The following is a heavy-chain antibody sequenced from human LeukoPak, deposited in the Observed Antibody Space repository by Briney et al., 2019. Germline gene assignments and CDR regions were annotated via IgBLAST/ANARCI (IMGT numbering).Heavy chain of an antibody. CDR1: GGTFSSYA. J-gene: IGHJ6*03. V-gene: IGHV1-69*01. D-gene: IGHD1-7*01. CDR3: AREPRGRITGTTGPYYYYMDV. Sequence: SVKVSCKASGGTFSSYAISWVRQALGQGLEWMGGIIPIFGTANYAQKFQGRVTITADESTSTAYMELSSLRSEDTAVYYCAREPRGRITGTTGPYYYYMDVWGKGTTVTVSS. CDR2: IIPIFGTA.